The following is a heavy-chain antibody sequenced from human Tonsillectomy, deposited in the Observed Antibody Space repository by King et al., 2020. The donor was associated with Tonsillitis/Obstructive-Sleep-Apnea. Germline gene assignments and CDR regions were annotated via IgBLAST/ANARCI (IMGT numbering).Heavy chain of an antibody. CDR2: IYYSGST. J-gene: IGHJ6*03. D-gene: IGHD2-2*01. V-gene: IGHV4-59*01. CDR1: GGSISSYY. CDR3: ARVSSTAYFYMDV. Sequence: VQLQESGPGLVKPSETLSLTCTVSGGSISSYYWSWIRQPPGKGLEWIGYIYYSGSTNYNPSLKSRVTISVDTSKNQFSLKLSSVTAADTAVYYCARVSSTAYFYMDVWGKGTTVTVS.